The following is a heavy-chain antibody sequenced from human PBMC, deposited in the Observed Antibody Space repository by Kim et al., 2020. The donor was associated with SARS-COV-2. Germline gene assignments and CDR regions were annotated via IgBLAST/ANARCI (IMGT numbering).Heavy chain of an antibody. CDR1: GGSISSYY. J-gene: IGHJ2*01. V-gene: IGHV4-59*08. CDR3: ARHSGIAAAGINWYFDL. CDR2: IYYSGST. Sequence: SETLSLTCTVSGGSISSYYWSWIRQPPGKGLEWIGYIYYSGSTNYNPSLKSRVTISVDTSKNQFSLKLSSVTAADTAVYYCARHSGIAAAGINWYFDLWGRGTLVTVSS. D-gene: IGHD6-13*01.